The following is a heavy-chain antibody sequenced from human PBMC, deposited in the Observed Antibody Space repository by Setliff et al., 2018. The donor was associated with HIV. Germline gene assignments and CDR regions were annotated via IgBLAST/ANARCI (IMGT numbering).Heavy chain of an antibody. CDR3: ARDPGYKSSWYGAFDI. V-gene: IGHV1-2*02. CDR2: INPNGGYT. CDR1: GYIFTDYY. J-gene: IGHJ3*02. D-gene: IGHD6-13*01. Sequence: ASVKVSCKASGYIFTDYYIHWVRQAPGQGLEWMGWINPNGGYTNYAQKFLGRVTMTRDTSISTAFMDLSRLRSDDTAVYYCARDPGYKSSWYGAFDIWGQGTMVTVSS.